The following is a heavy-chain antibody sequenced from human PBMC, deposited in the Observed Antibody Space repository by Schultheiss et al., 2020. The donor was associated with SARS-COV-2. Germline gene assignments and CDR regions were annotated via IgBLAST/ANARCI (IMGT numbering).Heavy chain of an antibody. CDR1: GGSISSYY. Sequence: SQTLSLTCTVSGGSISSYYWSWIRQPPGKGLEWIGYIYDSGSTYYNPSLKSRVTISVDTSKNQFSLKLSSVTAADTAVYYCARGEYSSSWYSVLWGQGTLVTVSS. CDR2: IYDSGST. J-gene: IGHJ4*02. D-gene: IGHD6-13*01. V-gene: IGHV4-4*09. CDR3: ARGEYSSSWYSVL.